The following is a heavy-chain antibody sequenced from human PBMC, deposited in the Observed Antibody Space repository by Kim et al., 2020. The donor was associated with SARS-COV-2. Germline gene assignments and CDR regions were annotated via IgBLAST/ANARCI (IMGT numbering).Heavy chain of an antibody. CDR1: GYTFTGYY. V-gene: IGHV1-2*04. D-gene: IGHD3-22*01. J-gene: IGHJ6*02. Sequence: ASVKVSCKASGYTFTGYYMHWVRQAPGQGLEWMGWINPNSGGTNYAQKFQGWVTTTRDTSISTAYMELSRLRSDDTAVYYCARNINYYDSSGFPYYYGMDVWGQGTTVTVSS. CDR2: INPNSGGT. CDR3: ARNINYYDSSGFPYYYGMDV.